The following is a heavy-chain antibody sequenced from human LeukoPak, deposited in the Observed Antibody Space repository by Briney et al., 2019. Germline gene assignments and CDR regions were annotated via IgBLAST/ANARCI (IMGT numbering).Heavy chain of an antibody. Sequence: ASVKVSCKASGYTFTSYYMHWVRQAPGQGLEWMGIINPSGGSTSYAQKFQGRVTMTRDTSTSPVYMELSSLRSEDTAVYYCAREGWELLGWFDPWGQGTLVTVSS. D-gene: IGHD1-26*01. V-gene: IGHV1-46*03. CDR1: GYTFTSYY. CDR3: AREGWELLGWFDP. CDR2: INPSGGST. J-gene: IGHJ5*02.